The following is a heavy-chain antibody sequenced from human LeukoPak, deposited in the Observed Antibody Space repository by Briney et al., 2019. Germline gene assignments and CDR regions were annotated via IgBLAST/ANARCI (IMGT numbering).Heavy chain of an antibody. CDR1: GGTFSSYG. CDR2: LIPLSGTT. V-gene: IGHV1-69*13. Sequence: GASVKVSCKASGGTFSSYGINWVRQAPGQGLEWMGGLIPLSGTTNYAQKVQGRLTITADESATTTYLELTSLRSEDTAVYYCARGSRRKWGYDRNGHGLYFYYAMDVWGQGTTVTVSS. J-gene: IGHJ6*02. D-gene: IGHD2-2*01. CDR3: ARGSRRKWGYDRNGHGLYFYYAMDV.